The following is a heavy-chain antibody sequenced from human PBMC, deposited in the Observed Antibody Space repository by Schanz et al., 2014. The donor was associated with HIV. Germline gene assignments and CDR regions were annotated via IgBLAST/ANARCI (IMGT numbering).Heavy chain of an antibody. Sequence: EVQLVESGGGLVQPGRSLRLSCAASGFTFDDYAMHWVRQVPGKGLEWVSHTSWNSGRIGYADSVKGRFTISRDNAKNSLYLQMNSLRAEDTALYYCAKDTKAYTDIGGTPAYWGRGTLVTVSS. CDR1: GFTFDDYA. CDR3: AKDTKAYTDIGGTPAY. D-gene: IGHD5-12*01. V-gene: IGHV3-9*01. CDR2: TSWNSGRI. J-gene: IGHJ4*02.